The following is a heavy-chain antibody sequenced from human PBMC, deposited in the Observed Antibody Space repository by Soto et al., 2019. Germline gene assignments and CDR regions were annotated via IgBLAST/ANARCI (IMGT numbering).Heavy chain of an antibody. V-gene: IGHV1-2*02. CDR2: INPNSGGT. Sequence: QVQLVQSGAEAKKPGASVKVSCKASGYTFIAYHIHWLRQAPGQGLEWMGWINPNSGGTNYAQEFQDRVTMTRDTSISPAYMELSRLTSDDTAMYYCAKDHGSGWYADFDYWGQGTLVTVSP. D-gene: IGHD6-19*01. CDR1: GYTFIAYH. CDR3: AKDHGSGWYADFDY. J-gene: IGHJ4*02.